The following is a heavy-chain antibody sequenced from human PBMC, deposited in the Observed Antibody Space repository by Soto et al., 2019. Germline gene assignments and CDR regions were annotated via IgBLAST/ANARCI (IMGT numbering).Heavy chain of an antibody. CDR3: ATRDSSRFY. CDR1: GVSISSHDW. J-gene: IGHJ4*02. V-gene: IGHV4-4*02. D-gene: IGHD6-13*01. CDR2: SHQSGNT. Sequence: QVQLWESGPGLVKPSGTLSLTCAVSGVSISSHDWWTWVRQPPGKGLEWIGESHQSGNTNYNSSLESRVTISVDKSKNQFSLKLTSVTVADTAVYYCATRDSSRFYWGQGTLVTVSS.